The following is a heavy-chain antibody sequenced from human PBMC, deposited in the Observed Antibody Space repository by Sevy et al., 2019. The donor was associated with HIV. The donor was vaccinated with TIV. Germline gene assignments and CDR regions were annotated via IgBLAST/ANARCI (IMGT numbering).Heavy chain of an antibody. CDR2: INPNSGGT. J-gene: IGHJ5*02. V-gene: IGHV1-2*02. D-gene: IGHD3-3*01. CDR3: ARVRYDFWSGYYLGRQISEFDP. Sequence: ASVKVSCKASGYTFTGYYMHWVRQAPGQGLEWMGWINPNSGGTNYAQKFQGRVTMTRDTSISTAYMGLSRLGSDDTAVYYCARVRYDFWSGYYLGRQISEFDPWGQGTLVTVSS. CDR1: GYTFTGYY.